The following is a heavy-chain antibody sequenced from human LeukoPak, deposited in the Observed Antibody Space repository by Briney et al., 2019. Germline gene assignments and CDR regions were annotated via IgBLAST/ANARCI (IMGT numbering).Heavy chain of an antibody. CDR3: ARENSFKAARHLFDY. CDR2: IIPIFGTA. Sequence: SVKVSCKASGGTFSSYAISWVRQAPGQGLEWMGGIIPIFGTANYAQKFQGRVTITADKSTSTAYMELSSLRSEDTAVYYCARENSFKAARHLFDYWGQGTLVIVSS. V-gene: IGHV1-69*06. D-gene: IGHD6-6*01. J-gene: IGHJ4*02. CDR1: GGTFSSYA.